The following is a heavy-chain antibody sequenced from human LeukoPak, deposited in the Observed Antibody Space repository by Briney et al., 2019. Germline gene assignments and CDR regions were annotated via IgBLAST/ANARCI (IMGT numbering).Heavy chain of an antibody. D-gene: IGHD3-10*01. J-gene: IGHJ4*02. V-gene: IGHV3-20*04. CDR1: GFTFDDHG. CDR3: ARPSGRFYYGSGSHLDY. CDR2: INWNGGST. Sequence: PGGSLRLSCAASGFTFDDHGMSWVRQAPGKGLEWVSGINWNGGSTGYADSVKGRFTISRDNAKNSLYLQMNSLRAEGTALYYCARPSGRFYYGSGSHLDYWGQGALVTVPS.